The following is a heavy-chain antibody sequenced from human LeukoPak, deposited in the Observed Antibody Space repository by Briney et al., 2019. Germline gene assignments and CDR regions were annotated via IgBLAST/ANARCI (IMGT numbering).Heavy chain of an antibody. V-gene: IGHV1-18*01. CDR2: VSSYNGDT. CDR3: AKDWNILTGRNCFDP. CDR1: GYTFTNYG. D-gene: IGHD3-9*01. J-gene: IGHJ5*02. Sequence: ASVKVSCKASGYTFTNYGVSWVRQAPGQGLEWVGWVSSYNGDTNYAQRFQGRVTMSTDTSTSTAYMELGSLRFDDTAIYYCAKDWNILTGRNCFDPWGQGTLVTVSS.